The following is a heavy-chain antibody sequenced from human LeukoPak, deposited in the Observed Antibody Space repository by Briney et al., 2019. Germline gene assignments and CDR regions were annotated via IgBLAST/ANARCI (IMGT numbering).Heavy chain of an antibody. CDR3: ARANSGWSAGYYYYMDV. Sequence: GGSLRLSCAASGFTFSSYGMSWVRQAPGKGLEWVSAISGSGGSTYYADSVKGRFTISRDNSKNTLYLQMNPLRAEDRAVYYCARANSGWSAGYYYYMDVWGKGTTVTISS. CDR2: ISGSGGST. CDR1: GFTFSSYG. V-gene: IGHV3-23*01. J-gene: IGHJ6*03. D-gene: IGHD6-19*01.